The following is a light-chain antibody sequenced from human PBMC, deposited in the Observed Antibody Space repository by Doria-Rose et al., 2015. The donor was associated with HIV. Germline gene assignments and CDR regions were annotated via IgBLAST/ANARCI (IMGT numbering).Light chain of an antibody. CDR2: AAS. CDR1: QGISNS. V-gene: IGKV1-NL1*01. J-gene: IGKJ3*01. Sequence: TQSPSSLSASIGDRVTITCRASQGISNSLAWYQQKPGNAPKLLFYAASRLEGGVPSRFSGSGSGTDYTLTISSLQPEDFATYYCQQYYSTPLTFGPGTKVEIK. CDR3: QQYYSTPLT.